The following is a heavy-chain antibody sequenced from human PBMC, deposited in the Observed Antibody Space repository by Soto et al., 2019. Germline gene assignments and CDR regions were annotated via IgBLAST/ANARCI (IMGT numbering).Heavy chain of an antibody. D-gene: IGHD6-6*01. J-gene: IGHJ6*02. CDR3: AGYSSSSVAYYYYGMDV. CDR2: ISGSGGNT. V-gene: IGHV3-23*01. Sequence: EVQLLESGGGLVQPGGSLRLSCAASGFTFSSYALSWVRQAPGKGLEWVSAISGSGGNTYYADSVKGRFTISRDNSKNTVYLQVNSLRAEDMAVYYCAGYSSSSVAYYYYGMDVWGQGTTVTVSS. CDR1: GFTFSSYA.